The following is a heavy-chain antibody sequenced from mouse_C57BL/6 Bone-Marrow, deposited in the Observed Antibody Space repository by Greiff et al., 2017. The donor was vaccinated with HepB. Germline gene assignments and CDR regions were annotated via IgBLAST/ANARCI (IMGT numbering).Heavy chain of an antibody. CDR3: ARKRCLLRTAWFAY. Sequence: QVQLQQSGAELMKPGASVKLSCKATGYTLTGYWIEWVKQRPGHGLEWIGEILPGSGSTNYNEKFKGKATFTADTSSNTTYMQLSSQTTEDSAIYYCARKRCLLRTAWFAYWGQGTLVTVSA. D-gene: IGHD2-3*01. CDR1: GYTLTGYW. CDR2: ILPGSGST. V-gene: IGHV1-9*01. J-gene: IGHJ3*01.